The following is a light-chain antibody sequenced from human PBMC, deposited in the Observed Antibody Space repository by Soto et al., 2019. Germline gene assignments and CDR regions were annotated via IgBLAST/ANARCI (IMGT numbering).Light chain of an antibody. CDR1: QSVSSD. Sequence: EIVMTKSPATLSVSPGERATLSCRASQSVSSDLAWYHHKPGQAPRLLIYAASSRATGIPDRFSGSGPGTDFTLTISRLEPEDFAVYYCQQYGSSSRTFGQGTKVDI. CDR2: AAS. CDR3: QQYGSSSRT. J-gene: IGKJ1*01. V-gene: IGKV3-20*01.